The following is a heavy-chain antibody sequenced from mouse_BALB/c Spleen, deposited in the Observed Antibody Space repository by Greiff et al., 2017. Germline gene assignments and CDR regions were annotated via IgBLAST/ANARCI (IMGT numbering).Heavy chain of an antibody. J-gene: IGHJ4*01. CDR2: IDPANGNT. V-gene: IGHV14-3*02. CDR1: GFNIKDTY. Sequence: VQLQQSGAELVKPGASVKLSCTASGFNIKDTYMHWVKQRPEQVLEWIGRIDPANGNTKYDPKFQGKATITADTSSNTAYLQLSSLTSEDTAVYYSARFGNYDYAMDYWGQGTSVTVSS. CDR3: ARFGNYDYAMDY. D-gene: IGHD2-1*01.